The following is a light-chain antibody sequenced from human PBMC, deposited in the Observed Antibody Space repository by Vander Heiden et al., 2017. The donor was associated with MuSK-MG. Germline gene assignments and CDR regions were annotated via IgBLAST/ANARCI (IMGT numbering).Light chain of an antibody. CDR3: QQHNNCPST. Sequence: EIVMTQSPATLSVSPGERATLSCRASQDVSTHVAWFQQKPGQAPRLLIYDASIRATDVRARFSGSGSGTDFTLNIGSLQSEDFAVYCCQQHNNCPSTFGQGTKVEIK. J-gene: IGKJ1*01. CDR2: DAS. CDR1: QDVSTH. V-gene: IGKV3-15*01.